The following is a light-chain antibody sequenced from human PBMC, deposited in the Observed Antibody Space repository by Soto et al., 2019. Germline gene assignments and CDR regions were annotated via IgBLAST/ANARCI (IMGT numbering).Light chain of an antibody. V-gene: IGLV1-44*01. CDR2: SNN. CDR1: SSNIGINT. CDR3: AAWDDSLNGYV. J-gene: IGLJ1*01. Sequence: QSVLTQPPSASGTPGQRVTISCSGSSSNIGINTVNWYQQLSGTAPKLLIYSNNQRPSGVPDRFSGSKSGTSASLAISGLQSEDEAHYYCAAWDDSLNGYVFGTGTKVTVL.